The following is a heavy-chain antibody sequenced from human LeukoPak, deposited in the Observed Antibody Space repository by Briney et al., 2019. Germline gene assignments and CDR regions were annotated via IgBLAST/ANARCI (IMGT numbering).Heavy chain of an antibody. CDR3: ARARYSSGWYNWFDP. CDR2: ISAYNCNT. Sequence: ASVKVSCKASGYTFTSYGISWGRQAPGQGLDLMGWISAYNCNTNYAQKLQGRVTMTTDTSTSTAYMELRSLRSDDTAVYYCARARYSSGWYNWFDPWGQGPLVTVSS. J-gene: IGHJ5*02. V-gene: IGHV1-18*01. D-gene: IGHD6-19*01. CDR1: GYTFTSYG.